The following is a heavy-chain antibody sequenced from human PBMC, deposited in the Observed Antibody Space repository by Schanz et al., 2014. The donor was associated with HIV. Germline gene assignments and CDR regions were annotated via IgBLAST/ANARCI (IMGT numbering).Heavy chain of an antibody. D-gene: IGHD3-10*01. CDR2: MNPNSGNT. J-gene: IGHJ4*02. V-gene: IGHV1-8*02. CDR1: GGNFSNYG. CDR3: ARVPTHYYGSGSYYPFDY. Sequence: HVHLVQSGPAVRKPGSSVTVSCKGFGGNFSNYGINWVRQAPGQGLEWMGWMNPNSGNTGYAQKFQGRVTMTGDTSIDTAYLVLSSLRSEDTAVYFCARVPTHYYGSGSYYPFDYWGQGTLVAVSS.